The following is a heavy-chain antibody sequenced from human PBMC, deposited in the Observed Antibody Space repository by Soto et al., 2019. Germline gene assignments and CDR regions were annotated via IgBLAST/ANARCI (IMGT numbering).Heavy chain of an antibody. CDR2: IYYSGST. CDR1: GGSISSGDYY. CDR3: ARDYYDSSGYYVLSSLDAFDI. D-gene: IGHD3-22*01. Sequence: SETLSLTCTVSGGSISSGDYYWSWIRQPPGKGLEWIGYIYYSGSTYYNPSLKSRVTISVDTSKNQFSLKLSSVTAADTAVYYCARDYYDSSGYYVLSSLDAFDIWGQGTMVTVSS. V-gene: IGHV4-30-4*01. J-gene: IGHJ3*02.